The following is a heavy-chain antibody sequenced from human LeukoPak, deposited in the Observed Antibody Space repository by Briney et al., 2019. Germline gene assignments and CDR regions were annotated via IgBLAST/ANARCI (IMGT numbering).Heavy chain of an antibody. CDR3: ARRGISAPFDY. J-gene: IGHJ4*02. D-gene: IGHD6-6*01. Sequence: PGGPLRLSCAASGFTFSSYNMNWVRQAPGKGLEWVSYISGSSSTIYYADSVKGRFTISRDNAKNSLYLQVNSLRAEDTAVYYCARRGISAPFDYWGQGTLVTVSS. CDR2: ISGSSSTI. CDR1: GFTFSSYN. V-gene: IGHV3-48*01.